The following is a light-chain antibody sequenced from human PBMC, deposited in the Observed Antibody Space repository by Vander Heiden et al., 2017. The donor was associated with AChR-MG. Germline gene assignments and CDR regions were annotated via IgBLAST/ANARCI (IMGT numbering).Light chain of an antibody. Sequence: EIVLTQSPGTLSSSPGERATLPCSASQSVSSSYLAWYQQKPGQAPRLLIYGASSRATGIPDRFSGSGSGTDFTLTISRLEPEDFAVYYCQQYGSSPWTFGQGTKVEIK. CDR2: GAS. CDR1: QSVSSSY. CDR3: QQYGSSPWT. J-gene: IGKJ1*01. V-gene: IGKV3-20*01.